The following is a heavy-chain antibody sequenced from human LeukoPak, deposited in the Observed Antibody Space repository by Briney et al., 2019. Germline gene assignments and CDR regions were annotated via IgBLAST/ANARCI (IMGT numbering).Heavy chain of an antibody. Sequence: GGSLRLSCAASGFTFSNSAMSSVRQAPGKGLEWVSTLSGSGITTYYADSVKGRFTISRDNSKNTLYLQMNSLRAEDTAVYYCAKGIYSSGWSYFDYWGHGTLVSVSS. V-gene: IGHV3-23*01. CDR2: LSGSGITT. CDR1: GFTFSNSA. CDR3: AKGIYSSGWSYFDY. J-gene: IGHJ4*01. D-gene: IGHD6-19*01.